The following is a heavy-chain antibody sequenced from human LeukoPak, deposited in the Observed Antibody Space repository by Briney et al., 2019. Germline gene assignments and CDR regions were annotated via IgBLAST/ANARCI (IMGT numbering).Heavy chain of an antibody. CDR2: IYYSGST. CDR3: ARHEYSGYDYPYYFDY. Sequence: PSETLSLTCTVSGGSMSSYYWSWIRQPAGKGLEWIGSIYYSGSTYYNPSLKSRVTISVDTSKNQFSLKLSSVTAADTAVYYCARHEYSGYDYPYYFDYWGQGTLVTVSS. V-gene: IGHV4-59*05. CDR1: GGSMSSYY. J-gene: IGHJ4*02. D-gene: IGHD5-12*01.